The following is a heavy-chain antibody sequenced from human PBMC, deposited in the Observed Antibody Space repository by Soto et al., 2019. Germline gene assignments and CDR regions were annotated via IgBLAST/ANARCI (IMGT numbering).Heavy chain of an antibody. CDR2: ISWNSGSI. D-gene: IGHD3-16*02. J-gene: IGHJ6*02. V-gene: IGHV3-9*01. CDR1: GFTFDDYA. CDR3: AITPNGVGGIDYYYGMDV. Sequence: EVQLVESGGGLVQPGRSLRLSCAASGFTFDDYAMHWVRQAPGKGLEWVSGISWNSGSIGYADSVKGRFTISRDNAKNSLSLPMNSLRAEDTALYYCAITPNGVGGIDYYYGMDVWGQGATVTVSS.